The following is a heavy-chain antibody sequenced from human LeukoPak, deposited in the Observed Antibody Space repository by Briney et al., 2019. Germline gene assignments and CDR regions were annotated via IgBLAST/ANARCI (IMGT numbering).Heavy chain of an antibody. CDR3: AKDRIGYCSGGSCYSGVPPAYYHYGMDV. D-gene: IGHD2-15*01. CDR1: GFTFSSYG. Sequence: GGSLRLSCAASGFTFSSYGMHWVRQAPGKGLEWVAVISYDGSNKYYADSVKGRFTISRDNSKNTLYLQMNSLRAEDTAVYYCAKDRIGYCSGGSCYSGVPPAYYHYGMDVWGQGTTVTVSS. V-gene: IGHV3-30*18. CDR2: ISYDGSNK. J-gene: IGHJ6*02.